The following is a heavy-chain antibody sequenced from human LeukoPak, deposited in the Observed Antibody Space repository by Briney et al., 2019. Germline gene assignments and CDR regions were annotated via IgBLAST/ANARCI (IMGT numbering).Heavy chain of an antibody. CDR3: ARDIHYSDSSGYPEY. D-gene: IGHD3-22*01. CDR1: GYTFTSYY. V-gene: IGHV1-46*01. CDR2: INPSGGST. J-gene: IGHJ4*02. Sequence: ASVKVSCKASGYTFTSYYMHWVRQAPGQGLEWMGIINPSGGSTSYAQKSQGRVTMTRDTSTSTAYMELRSLRSDDTAVYYCARDIHYSDSSGYPEYWGQGTLVTVSS.